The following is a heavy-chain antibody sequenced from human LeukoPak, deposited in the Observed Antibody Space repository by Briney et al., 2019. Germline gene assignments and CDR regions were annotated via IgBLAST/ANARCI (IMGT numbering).Heavy chain of an antibody. CDR3: ARAPTKFRRDWFDP. V-gene: IGHV3-48*03. CDR1: EFTFSSDE. Sequence: GGSLRLSCAASEFTFSSDEMNGVRQAPGKGVEWGSYISSSGSTIYYADSVKGRFTIPRHNHKNSLDLQMHSLRPGDTAVYYCARAPTKFRRDWFDPWRQATLVTVPS. J-gene: IGHJ5*02. D-gene: IGHD3-9*01. CDR2: ISSSGSTI.